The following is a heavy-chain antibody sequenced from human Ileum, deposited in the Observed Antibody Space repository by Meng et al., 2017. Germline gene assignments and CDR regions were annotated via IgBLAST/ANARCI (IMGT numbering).Heavy chain of an antibody. CDR3: ARIGFCSGRSCYGFFDY. J-gene: IGHJ4*02. V-gene: IGHV4-31*01. D-gene: IGHD2-15*01. CDR1: GDSISSGGYY. Sequence: VQLQEPGPGLVKPSHTRSLTCTVSGDSISSGGYYWTWIRQHPGKGLEWIGYIYSSGGTYYTPSLKSPVTISLDTSKNQFSLRLSSVTAADTAVYYCARIGFCSGRSCYGFFDYWGQGTLVTVSS. CDR2: IYSSGGT.